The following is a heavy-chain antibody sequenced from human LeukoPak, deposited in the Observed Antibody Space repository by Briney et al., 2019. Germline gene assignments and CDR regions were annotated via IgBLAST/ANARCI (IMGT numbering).Heavy chain of an antibody. J-gene: IGHJ4*02. Sequence: GGSLRLSCAASGFTFSNYWMSWVRQAPGKGLKWVANIKQDGSEKYYVDSVKGRFTISRDNAKNSLYLQMNRLRAEDTAVYYCARPYDTRGYFPDYWGQGTLVTVSS. CDR2: IKQDGSEK. CDR1: GFTFSNYW. D-gene: IGHD3-22*01. CDR3: ARPYDTRGYFPDY. V-gene: IGHV3-7*01.